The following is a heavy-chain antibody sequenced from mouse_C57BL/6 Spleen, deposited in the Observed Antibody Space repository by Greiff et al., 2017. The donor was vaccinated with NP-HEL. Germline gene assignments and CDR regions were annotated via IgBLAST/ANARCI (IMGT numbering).Heavy chain of an antibody. V-gene: IGHV1-4*01. J-gene: IGHJ3*01. Sequence: QVQLQQSGAELARPGASVKMSCKASGYTFTSYTMHWVKQRPGQGLEWIGYINPSSGYTKYNQKFKDKATLTADKSSSTAYMQLSSLTSEDSAVYYCASNSSGTLAWFAYWGQGTLVTVSA. CDR1: GYTFTSYT. CDR3: ASNSSGTLAWFAY. CDR2: INPSSGYT. D-gene: IGHD3-2*02.